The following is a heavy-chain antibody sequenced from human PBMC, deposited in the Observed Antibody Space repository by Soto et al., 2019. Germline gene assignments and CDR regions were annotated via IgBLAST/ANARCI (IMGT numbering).Heavy chain of an antibody. CDR2: ISGSGGST. J-gene: IGHJ4*02. CDR3: AKAGDYLGTRLDY. CDR1: GFTFSSYA. D-gene: IGHD4-17*01. V-gene: IGHV3-23*01. Sequence: GGSLRLSCAASGFTFSSYAMSWVRQAPGKGLEWVSAISGSGGSTYYADSAKGRFTISRDNSKNTLYLQMNSLRAEDTAVYYCAKAGDYLGTRLDYWGQGTLVTVSS.